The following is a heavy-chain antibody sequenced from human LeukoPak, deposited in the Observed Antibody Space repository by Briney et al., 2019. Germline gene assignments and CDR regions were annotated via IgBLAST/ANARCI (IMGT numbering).Heavy chain of an antibody. CDR2: ISYDGSNK. Sequence: PGRSLRLSCAASGFTFSSYAMHWVRQAPGKGLEWVAVISYDGSNKYYADSVKGRFTISGDNSKNTLYLQMNSLRAEDTAVYYCAREGVAQLDYWGQGTLVTVSS. D-gene: IGHD3-3*01. V-gene: IGHV3-30-3*01. CDR1: GFTFSSYA. CDR3: AREGVAQLDY. J-gene: IGHJ4*02.